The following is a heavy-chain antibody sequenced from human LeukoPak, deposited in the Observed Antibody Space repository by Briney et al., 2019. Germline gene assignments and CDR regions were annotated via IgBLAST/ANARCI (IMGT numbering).Heavy chain of an antibody. Sequence: PSETLSLTCAVYGGSFSGYYWSWIRQPPGKGLEWIGEINHSGSTNYNPSLKSRVTISVDTSKNQFSLKLSSVTAADTAVYYCAGLSGNPSQGGAFCIWGQRTMVTVSS. V-gene: IGHV4-34*01. CDR1: GGSFSGYY. D-gene: IGHD1-26*01. J-gene: IGHJ3*02. CDR3: AGLSGNPSQGGAFCI. CDR2: INHSGST.